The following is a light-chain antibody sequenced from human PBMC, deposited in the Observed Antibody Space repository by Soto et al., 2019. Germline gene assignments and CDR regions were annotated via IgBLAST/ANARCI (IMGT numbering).Light chain of an antibody. CDR2: GAS. CDR1: QSVTSN. CDR3: QQYNNWPPLT. Sequence: EILMTQSQPTLSLSPGERATLSSRAGQSVTSNLAWYQQKPGQAPRLLIYGASTRATGIPARFSGSGSGTEFTLTISSLQSEDFAVYYCQQYNNWPPLTFGGGTKVEIK. J-gene: IGKJ4*01. V-gene: IGKV3-15*01.